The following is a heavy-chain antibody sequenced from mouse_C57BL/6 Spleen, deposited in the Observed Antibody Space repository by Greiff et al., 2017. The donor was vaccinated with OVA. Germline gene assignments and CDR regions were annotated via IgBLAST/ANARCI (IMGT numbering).Heavy chain of an antibody. CDR3: ARDYGSSYGFAY. J-gene: IGHJ3*01. D-gene: IGHD1-1*01. CDR1: GYAFSSYW. V-gene: IGHV1-80*01. CDR2: IYPGDGDT. Sequence: VKLVESGAELVKPGASVKISCKASGYAFSSYWMNWVKQRPGKGLEWIGQIYPGDGDTNYNGKFKGKATLTADKSSSTAYMQLSSLTSEDSAVYFCARDYGSSYGFAYWGQGTLVTVSA.